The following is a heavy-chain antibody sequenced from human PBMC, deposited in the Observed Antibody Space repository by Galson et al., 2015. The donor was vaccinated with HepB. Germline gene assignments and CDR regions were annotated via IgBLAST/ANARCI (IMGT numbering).Heavy chain of an antibody. Sequence: SLRLSCAASGFTFSMYAMYWVRQAPGKGLEWVAGISYDGSNKDYADSVKGRFIMSRDNSKNTLYVQMNSLRPEDTAVYYCARDQGLLRFGEAKDVWGRGTTVTVSS. CDR3: ARDQGLLRFGEAKDV. D-gene: IGHD3-10*01. V-gene: IGHV3-30-3*01. J-gene: IGHJ6*04. CDR1: GFTFSMYA. CDR2: ISYDGSNK.